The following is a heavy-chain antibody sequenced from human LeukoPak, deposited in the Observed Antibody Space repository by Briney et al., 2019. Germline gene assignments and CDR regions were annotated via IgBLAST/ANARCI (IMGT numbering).Heavy chain of an antibody. J-gene: IGHJ5*02. D-gene: IGHD2-15*01. V-gene: IGHV4-34*01. CDR1: GGSFSGYY. CDR3: ARGPARFDP. Sequence: SETLSLTCAVYGGSFSGYYWNWIRQPPGKGLEWIGEINHSGSTNYNPSLKSRVTISVDTSKNQFSLKLSSVTAADTAVYYCARGPARFDPWGQGTLVTVSS. CDR2: INHSGST.